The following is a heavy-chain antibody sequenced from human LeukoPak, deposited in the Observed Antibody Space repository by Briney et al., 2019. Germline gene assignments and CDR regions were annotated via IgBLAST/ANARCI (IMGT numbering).Heavy chain of an antibody. V-gene: IGHV4-39*01. CDR3: ARQTGSGLYILP. CDR1: GVSISSSNSY. D-gene: IGHD3/OR15-3a*01. CDR2: IYYSGNT. J-gene: IGHJ4*02. Sequence: SETLSLTCTVSGVSISSSNSYWGWIRQPPGKGPEWIGSIYYSGNTYYNASLKSQVSISIDTSKNQFSLRLTSVTAADTAVYYCARQTGSGLYILPGGQGTLVTVSS.